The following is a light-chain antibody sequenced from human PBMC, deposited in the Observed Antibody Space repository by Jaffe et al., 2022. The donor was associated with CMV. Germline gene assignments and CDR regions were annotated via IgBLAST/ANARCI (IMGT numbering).Light chain of an antibody. J-gene: IGKJ2*01. V-gene: IGKV3-15*01. Sequence: EIVMTQSPATLSVSPGERATLSCRASQSVSSDLAWYQQKSGQAPRLLIYDASIRATAIPARFSGSGSGTQFTLTISSLQSEDFATYYCQHYNSGPPHTFGQGTTLEIE. CDR2: DAS. CDR3: QHYNSGPPHT. CDR1: QSVSSD.